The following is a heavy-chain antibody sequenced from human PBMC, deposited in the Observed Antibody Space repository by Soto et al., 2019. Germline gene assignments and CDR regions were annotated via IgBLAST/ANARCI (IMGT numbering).Heavy chain of an antibody. Sequence: ESGGGLVKPGGSLRLSCAASGFTFSSYSMNWVRQAPGKGLEWVSSISSSSSYIYYADSVKGRFTISRDNAKNSLYLQMNSLRAEDTAVYYCASVGYCSGGSCSDYWGQGTLVTVSS. CDR1: GFTFSSYS. CDR3: ASVGYCSGGSCSDY. CDR2: ISSSSSYI. D-gene: IGHD2-15*01. V-gene: IGHV3-21*01. J-gene: IGHJ4*02.